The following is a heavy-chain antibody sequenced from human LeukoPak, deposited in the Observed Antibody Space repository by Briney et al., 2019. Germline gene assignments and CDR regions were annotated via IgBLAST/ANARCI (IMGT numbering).Heavy chain of an antibody. Sequence: GGSLRLSCTASGFTFSSSAMTWVRQAPGKGLEWVSSMSDTGGGTYYADSVKGRFTISRDNSKNTPYLQMNSLRAEDTAVYYCAKDRRGWTLGGFDYWGQGTLVTVSS. J-gene: IGHJ4*02. CDR2: MSDTGGGT. V-gene: IGHV3-23*01. CDR1: GFTFSSSA. D-gene: IGHD6-19*01. CDR3: AKDRRGWTLGGFDY.